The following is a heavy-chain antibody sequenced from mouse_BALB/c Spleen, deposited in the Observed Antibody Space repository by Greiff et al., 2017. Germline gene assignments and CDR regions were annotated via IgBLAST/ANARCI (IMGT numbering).Heavy chain of an antibody. Sequence: VQLQQSGPELMKPGASVKISCKASGYSFTSYYMHWVKQSHGKSLEWIGYIDPFNGGTSYNQKFKGKATLTVDKSSNTAYMQLSSLTSEDSAVYFCARGGIYYGNPYAMDYWGQGTSVTVSS. V-gene: IGHV1-31*01. J-gene: IGHJ4*01. D-gene: IGHD2-1*01. CDR1: GYSFTSYY. CDR3: ARGGIYYGNPYAMDY. CDR2: IDPFNGGT.